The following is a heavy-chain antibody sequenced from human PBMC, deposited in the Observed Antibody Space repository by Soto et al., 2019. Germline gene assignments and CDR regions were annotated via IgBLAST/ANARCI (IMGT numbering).Heavy chain of an antibody. D-gene: IGHD3-3*01. CDR2: INHSGST. Sequence: SETLSLTCTVSGGSISSYYWSWIRQPPGKGLEWIGEINHSGSTNYNPSLKSRVTISVDTSKNQFSLKLSSVTAADTAVYYCARGRSVDFWSGYYPRGRDNWFDPWGQGTLVTVSS. V-gene: IGHV4-34*01. CDR1: GGSISSYY. J-gene: IGHJ5*02. CDR3: ARGRSVDFWSGYYPRGRDNWFDP.